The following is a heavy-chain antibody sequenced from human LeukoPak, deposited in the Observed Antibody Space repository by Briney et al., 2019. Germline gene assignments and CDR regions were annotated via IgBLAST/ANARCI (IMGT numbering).Heavy chain of an antibody. J-gene: IGHJ3*02. V-gene: IGHV3-48*03. CDR3: ARGHSGSYQRTDAFDI. D-gene: IGHD1-26*01. Sequence: PGGSLRLSCAASGFSFSSYEMNWVRQAPGKGLEWVSYMSSSGSTIFHADSVKGRFTISRDNAKNSLYLQMNGLRVEDTAVYYCARGHSGSYQRTDAFDIWGRGTLVTVSS. CDR1: GFSFSSYE. CDR2: MSSSGSTI.